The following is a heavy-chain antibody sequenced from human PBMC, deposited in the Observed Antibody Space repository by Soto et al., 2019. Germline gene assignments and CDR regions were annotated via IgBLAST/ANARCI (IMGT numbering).Heavy chain of an antibody. CDR1: GGSISSGXXX. D-gene: IGHD3-10*01. Sequence: QVQLQESGPGLVKPSQTLSLTCTVSGGSISSGXXXXXXXXXXXXXXXXWXXYIYYSGSTYYNPSLKSRVTISVDTSKNQFSLKLSSVTAADTAVYYCAREIQLLWFGEPHNWFDPWGQGTLVTVSS. J-gene: IGHJ5*02. CDR3: AREIQLLWFGEPHNWFDP. V-gene: IGHV4-31*03. CDR2: IYYSGST.